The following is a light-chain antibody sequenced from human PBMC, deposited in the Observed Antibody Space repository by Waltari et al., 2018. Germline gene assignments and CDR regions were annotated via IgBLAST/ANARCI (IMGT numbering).Light chain of an antibody. J-gene: IGKJ1*01. CDR3: QQYNSDDWT. CDR2: EVS. CDR1: QSINRW. Sequence: DIQMTQSPSTLSAFVGERVTITCRSSQSINRWVAWYQQKPGKAPKLLIHEVSSLVSGVPSRFSGSVSGTEFTLTISSLQPDDFATYYCQQYNSDDWTFGQGTKVEI. V-gene: IGKV1-5*01.